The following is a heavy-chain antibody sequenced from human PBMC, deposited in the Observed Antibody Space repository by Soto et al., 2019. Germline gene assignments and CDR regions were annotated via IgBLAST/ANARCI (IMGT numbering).Heavy chain of an antibody. Sequence: GGSLRLSCAASGFTFSSYAMSWVRQAPGKGLEWVSAISGSGGSTYYADSVKGRFTISRDNSKNTLYLQMNSLRAEDTAVYYCAKERIVVPAAQYYFDYWGQGTLVTVSS. CDR3: AKERIVVPAAQYYFDY. V-gene: IGHV3-23*01. J-gene: IGHJ4*02. D-gene: IGHD2-2*01. CDR2: ISGSGGST. CDR1: GFTFSSYA.